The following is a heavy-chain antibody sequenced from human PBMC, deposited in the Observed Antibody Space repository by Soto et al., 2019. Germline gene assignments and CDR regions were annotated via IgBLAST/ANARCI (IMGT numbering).Heavy chain of an antibody. D-gene: IGHD2-8*02. CDR3: ARDKITGLFDY. CDR1: GGSFSGDY. CDR2: INHSGST. Sequence: SETLSLTCAVSGGSFSGDYWTWIRQPPGTGLEWIGEINHSGSTNYNPSLKSRVTISVDTSKNQFSLKLTSVTAADTAVYYCARDKITGLFDYWGQGTLVTVSS. J-gene: IGHJ4*02. V-gene: IGHV4-34*01.